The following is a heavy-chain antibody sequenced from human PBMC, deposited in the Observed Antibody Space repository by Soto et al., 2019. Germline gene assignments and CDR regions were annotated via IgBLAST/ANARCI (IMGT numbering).Heavy chain of an antibody. Sequence: GGSLRLSCAASGFTFSGYAMSWVRQAPGKGLEWVSAISGSGGGTYYADSVKGRFTISADIAKNSVILQMNTLRDEDSAVYFCVRDRDLYRDMFHADLWGQGTLVTVSS. V-gene: IGHV3-23*01. CDR2: ISGSGGGT. D-gene: IGHD3-10*02. J-gene: IGHJ4*01. CDR1: GFTFSGYA. CDR3: VRDRDLYRDMFHADL.